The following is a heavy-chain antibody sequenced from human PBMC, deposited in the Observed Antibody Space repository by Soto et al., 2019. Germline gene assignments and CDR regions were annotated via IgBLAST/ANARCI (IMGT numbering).Heavy chain of an antibody. J-gene: IGHJ4*02. V-gene: IGHV3-23*01. CDR1: GFSLSTYD. Sequence: GGSLRLSCAASGFSLSTYDMIWVRQAPGKGLEWVSAISGSGGSTYYADSVKGRFTISRDNSKNTLYLQMNSLRAEDTAVYYCAKDPRAHYDILTGYFDYWGQGTLVTVSS. D-gene: IGHD3-9*01. CDR3: AKDPRAHYDILTGYFDY. CDR2: ISGSGGST.